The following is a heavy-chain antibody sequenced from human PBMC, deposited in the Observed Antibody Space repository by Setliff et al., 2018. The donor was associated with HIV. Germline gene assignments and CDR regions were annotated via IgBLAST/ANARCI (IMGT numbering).Heavy chain of an antibody. CDR3: ARETSVTPVGLDH. CDR1: GGSFGAYY. CDR2: INRSGNT. V-gene: IGHV4-34*01. D-gene: IGHD1-1*01. J-gene: IGHJ1*01. Sequence: KPSETLSLTCAVYGGSFGAYYWTWIRQPPGKGLEWIGEINRSGNTKYNPSLKSRVTISIDTSKKQFSLKLSSVTAADTAVYYCARETSVTPVGLDHWGQGTLVTVSS.